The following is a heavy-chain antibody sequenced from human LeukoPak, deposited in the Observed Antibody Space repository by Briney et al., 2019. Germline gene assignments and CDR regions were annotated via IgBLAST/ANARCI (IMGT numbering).Heavy chain of an antibody. D-gene: IGHD1-14*01. V-gene: IGHV4-59*01. CDR3: ARSSGRSPNRDYMDV. CDR1: GGSISSYY. Sequence: SETLSLTCTVSGGSISSYYWSWIRQPPGKGLEWIGYIYYSGSTNYNSSFKSRVTISIDTSKNQFSLRLSSVTAADTAVYYCARSSGRSPNRDYMDVWGKGTTVTISS. CDR2: IYYSGST. J-gene: IGHJ6*03.